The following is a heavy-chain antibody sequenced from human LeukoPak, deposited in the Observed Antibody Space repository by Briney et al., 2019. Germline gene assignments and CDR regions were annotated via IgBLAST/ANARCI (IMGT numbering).Heavy chain of an antibody. J-gene: IGHJ4*02. V-gene: IGHV1-2*04. Sequence: ASVKVSFKASGYTFTGYYMHWVRQAPGQGLEWMGWINPNSGGTNYAQKFQGWVTMTRDTSISTAYMELSRLRSDDTAVYYCARGLYVLRYFDWLLLGYWGQGTLVTVSS. CDR2: INPNSGGT. D-gene: IGHD3-9*01. CDR3: ARGLYVLRYFDWLLLGY. CDR1: GYTFTGYY.